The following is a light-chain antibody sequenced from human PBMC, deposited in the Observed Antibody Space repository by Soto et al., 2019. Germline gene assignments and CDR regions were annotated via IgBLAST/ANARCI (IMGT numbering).Light chain of an antibody. CDR3: NSYAGSKNCV. CDR1: SSDVGGYNY. Sequence: QSALTQPPSATGSPGQSVTISCTGTSSDVGGYNYVSWYQQHPGKAPKLMIYEVSKRPSGVPDRFSGSKSGNTASLTVSGLHAEVEADYYCNSYAGSKNCVFGGGTKLTVL. V-gene: IGLV2-8*01. CDR2: EVS. J-gene: IGLJ3*02.